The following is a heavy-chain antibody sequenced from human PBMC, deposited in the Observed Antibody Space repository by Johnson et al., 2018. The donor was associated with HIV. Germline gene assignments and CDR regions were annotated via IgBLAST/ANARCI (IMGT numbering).Heavy chain of an antibody. J-gene: IGHJ3*02. V-gene: IGHV3-11*04. CDR3: ARIPGSGWEHDAFDI. D-gene: IGHD6-19*01. CDR1: GFTFSDYY. Sequence: VQLVESGGGLVKPGGSLRLSCAASGFTFSDYYMNWIRQAPGKGPEWVSYISTSGSTILYADSGKGRFTISRANATNSLYLQMNSRSAEDTAVYYCARIPGSGWEHDAFDIWGQGTMVTVSS. CDR2: ISTSGSTI.